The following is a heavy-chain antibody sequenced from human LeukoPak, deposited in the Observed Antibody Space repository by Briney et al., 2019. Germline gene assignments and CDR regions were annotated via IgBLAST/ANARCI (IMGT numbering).Heavy chain of an antibody. CDR1: TLTKAW. D-gene: IGHD6-25*01. CDR2: IRGDGSMT. Sequence: PGGSLRLSCVVSTLTKAWMNWVRQAPGKGLEWVSRIRGDGSMTNYADSVKGRFTISRDNAKNTLYLQMNSLRLEDTAVYYCARENLAAAADYWGQGTVVTVSS. CDR3: ARENLAAAADY. V-gene: IGHV3-74*01. J-gene: IGHJ4*02.